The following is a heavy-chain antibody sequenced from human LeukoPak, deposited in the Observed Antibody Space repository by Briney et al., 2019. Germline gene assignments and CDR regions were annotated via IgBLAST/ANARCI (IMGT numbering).Heavy chain of an antibody. Sequence: PSETLSLTCTVSGGSISSGGYSWSWIRQHPGKGLEWIGYIYYSGSTYYNPSLKSRVTISVDTSKNQFSLKLSSVTAADTAVYYCARVRPTMVGYDAFDIWGQGTMVTVSS. J-gene: IGHJ3*02. V-gene: IGHV4-31*03. CDR3: ARVRPTMVGYDAFDI. D-gene: IGHD4-23*01. CDR2: IYYSGST. CDR1: GGSISSGGYS.